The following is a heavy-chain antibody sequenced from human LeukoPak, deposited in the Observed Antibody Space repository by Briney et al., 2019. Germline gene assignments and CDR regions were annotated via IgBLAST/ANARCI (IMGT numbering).Heavy chain of an antibody. CDR3: ARRIEQDNIFDY. V-gene: IGHV4-39*01. CDR2: IFYSGST. D-gene: IGHD1-1*01. CDR1: GGSISSSSYF. J-gene: IGHJ4*02. Sequence: SATLSLTCTVSGGSISSSSYFWGWIRQPPGKGLEWIGSIFYSGSTYYNPSLESRVTISVDTSKNQFSLKLSSVTAADTAVYYCARRIEQDNIFDYWGQGTLVTVSS.